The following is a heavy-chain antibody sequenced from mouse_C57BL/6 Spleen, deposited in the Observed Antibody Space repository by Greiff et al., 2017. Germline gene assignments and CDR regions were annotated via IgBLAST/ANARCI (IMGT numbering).Heavy chain of an antibody. CDR1: GYTFTSYW. V-gene: IGHV1-61*01. J-gene: IGHJ1*03. Sequence: QVQLQQPGAELVRPGSSVKLSCKASGYTFTSYWMDWVKQRPGQGLEWIGNIYPSDSETHYNQKFKDKATLTVDKSSSTAYMQLSSLTSEDSAVYYCARSTGGYFDVWGTGTTVTVSS. D-gene: IGHD4-1*02. CDR2: IYPSDSET. CDR3: ARSTGGYFDV.